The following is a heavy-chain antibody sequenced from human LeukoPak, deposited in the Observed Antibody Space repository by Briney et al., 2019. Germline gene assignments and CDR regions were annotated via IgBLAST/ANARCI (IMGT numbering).Heavy chain of an antibody. CDR3: ARPGYGLHHYFDY. CDR1: GCSISSYY. Sequence: VKPSETLSLTCTVSGCSISSYYWSWIRQPPGKGLEWVGYIYDSGSTNYNPSLKSRVTISVDTSKNQFSLKLSSVTAADTAVYYCARPGYGLHHYFDYWGQGTLVTVSS. D-gene: IGHD4-17*01. J-gene: IGHJ4*02. V-gene: IGHV4-59*12. CDR2: IYDSGST.